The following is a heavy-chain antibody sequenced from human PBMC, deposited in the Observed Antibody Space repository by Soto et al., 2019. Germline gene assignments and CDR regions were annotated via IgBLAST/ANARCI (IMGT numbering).Heavy chain of an antibody. CDR2: MHSSGRT. Sequence: QVQLQESGPGLVKPSETLSLTCTVSGGSVSSGNYYWSWIRQPPGRGLEWIGSMHSSGRTNHNPSLKSRVTTAVDTSRNQWALELGSVTAADTAIYYCASFDCSSTGGHRSFCYYYGLDVWGQGTTVTVSS. V-gene: IGHV4-61*01. CDR1: GGSVSSGNYY. J-gene: IGHJ6*02. CDR3: ASFDCSSTGGHRSFCYYYGLDV. D-gene: IGHD2-2*01.